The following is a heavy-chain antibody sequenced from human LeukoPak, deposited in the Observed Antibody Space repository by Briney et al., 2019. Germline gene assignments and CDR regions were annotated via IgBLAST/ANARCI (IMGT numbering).Heavy chain of an antibody. CDR2: ISGSGINT. V-gene: IGHV3-23*01. J-gene: IGHJ4*02. CDR1: GFTFSNYA. D-gene: IGHD3-9*01. Sequence: GGSLRLSCAASGFTFSNYAMSWVRQAPGKGLEWVSAISGSGINTYYADSVKGRFTISRDNSKNTLYLQMNSLGAEDTAVYYCAKDPRGTLSGYFDYWGQGTLVTVSS. CDR3: AKDPRGTLSGYFDY.